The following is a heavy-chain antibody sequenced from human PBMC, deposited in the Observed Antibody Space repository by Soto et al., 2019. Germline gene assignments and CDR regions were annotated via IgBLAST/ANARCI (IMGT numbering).Heavy chain of an antibody. CDR3: AKDQDFWSGYPDY. V-gene: IGHV3-30*18. CDR1: GFTFSSYG. D-gene: IGHD3-3*01. J-gene: IGHJ4*02. Sequence: QVQLVEFGGGVVQPGRSLRLSCAASGFTFSSYGMHWVRQAPGKGLEWVAVISYDGSNKYYADSVKGRFTISRDNSKNTLYLQMNSLRAEDTAVYYCAKDQDFWSGYPDYWGQGTLVTVSS. CDR2: ISYDGSNK.